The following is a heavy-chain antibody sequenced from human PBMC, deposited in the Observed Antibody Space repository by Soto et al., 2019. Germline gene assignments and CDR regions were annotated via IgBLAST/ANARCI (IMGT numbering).Heavy chain of an antibody. D-gene: IGHD2-15*01. CDR3: ASRDLEPGYCSGGSCYGDY. V-gene: IGHV1-8*01. Sequence: ASVKVSCKASGYTFTSYDINWVRQATGQGLEWMGWMNPNSGNTGYAQKFQGRVTMTRNTSISTAYMELSSLRSEDTAVYYCASRDLEPGYCSGGSCYGDYWGQGTLVTVSS. CDR1: GYTFTSYD. CDR2: MNPNSGNT. J-gene: IGHJ4*02.